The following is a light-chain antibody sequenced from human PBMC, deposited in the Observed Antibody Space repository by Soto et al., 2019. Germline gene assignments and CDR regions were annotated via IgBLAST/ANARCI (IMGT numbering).Light chain of an antibody. V-gene: IGKV3-15*01. CDR3: QQYNNWPFT. Sequence: EIVMTQSPATLSVSPGERATLSCRASQSVSSNLAWYQQKPGQAPRLLIYDASTRATGIPARFSGSGSGTEFTRTISSLQSEDVAVYYCQQYNNWPFTFGPGTKVDIK. J-gene: IGKJ3*01. CDR1: QSVSSN. CDR2: DAS.